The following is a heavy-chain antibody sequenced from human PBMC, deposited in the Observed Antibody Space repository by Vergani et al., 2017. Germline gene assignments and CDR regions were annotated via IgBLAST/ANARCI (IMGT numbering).Heavy chain of an antibody. V-gene: IGHV4-59*01. D-gene: IGHD5-18*01. CDR3: ARGRGYSYGFYYYYYMDV. Sequence: QLQLQQSGPGLVKPSETLFLTCTVSGGSISSYYWSWIRQPPGKGLEWIGYIYYSGSTNYNPSLKSRVTISVDTSKNQFSLKLSSVTAADTAVYYCARGRGYSYGFYYYYYMDVWGKGTTVTVSS. J-gene: IGHJ6*03. CDR2: IYYSGST. CDR1: GGSISSYY.